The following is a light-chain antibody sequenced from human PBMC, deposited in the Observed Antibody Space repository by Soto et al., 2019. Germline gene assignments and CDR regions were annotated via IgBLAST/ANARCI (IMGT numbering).Light chain of an antibody. V-gene: IGKV2-28*01. J-gene: IGKJ1*01. CDR2: LGY. CDR3: MQALQTPWT. CDR1: QSLLHSDGYNY. Sequence: DIVMTQSPLSLPVTPGEPASISCRSSQSLLHSDGYNYLDWYLQKPGQSPQLXICLGYNRASGVPDRFSGSGSGTDFTLTIRRVEAEDFGVYFCMQALQTPWTFGQGTKVDIK.